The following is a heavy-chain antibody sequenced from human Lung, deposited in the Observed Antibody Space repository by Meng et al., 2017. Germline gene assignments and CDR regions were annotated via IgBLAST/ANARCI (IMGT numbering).Heavy chain of an antibody. V-gene: IGHV1-2*06. CDR3: ARDEDISAAGKLFGDY. CDR2: INPKSGDT. Sequence: QGQRRKFGGEVKKPGGSGKGSCKASGYTFPDYWLHWVRRAPGQGLEWMGRINPKSGDTHYAQRFQGRVPMTGDTSISTAYMELSGLRSDDTAMYYCARDEDISAAGKLFGDYWGQGTLVTVSS. D-gene: IGHD6-13*01. J-gene: IGHJ4*02. CDR1: GYTFPDYW.